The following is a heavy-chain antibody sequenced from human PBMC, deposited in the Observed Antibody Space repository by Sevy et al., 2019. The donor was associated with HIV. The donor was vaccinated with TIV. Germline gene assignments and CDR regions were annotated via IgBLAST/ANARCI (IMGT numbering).Heavy chain of an antibody. CDR1: GFTFSSYA. D-gene: IGHD3-10*01. V-gene: IGHV3-23*01. CDR3: AKAPNGYYGSGREGYYFDY. CDR2: ISGSGGST. J-gene: IGHJ4*02. Sequence: GGSLRLSCAASGFTFSSYAMSWVRQAPGKGLEWVSAISGSGGSTYYADSVKGRFTISRDNSKNTLYLQMNSLRAEDTAVYYCAKAPNGYYGSGREGYYFDYWVQGTLVTVSS.